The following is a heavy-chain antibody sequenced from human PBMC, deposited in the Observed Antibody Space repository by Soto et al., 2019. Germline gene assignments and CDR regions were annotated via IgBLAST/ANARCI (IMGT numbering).Heavy chain of an antibody. D-gene: IGHD6-6*01. V-gene: IGHV1-3*01. Sequence: ASVKVSCKASGYTFTSYAMHWVRQAPGQRLEWMGWINAGNGNTKYSQKFQGRVTITRDTSASTAYMELSSLRSEDTAVYYCARGHQGIAARLGWWFDPWGQGTLVTVSS. J-gene: IGHJ5*02. CDR1: GYTFTSYA. CDR2: INAGNGNT. CDR3: ARGHQGIAARLGWWFDP.